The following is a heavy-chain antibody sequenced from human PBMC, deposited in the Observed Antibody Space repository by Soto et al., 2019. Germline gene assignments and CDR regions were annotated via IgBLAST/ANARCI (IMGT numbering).Heavy chain of an antibody. D-gene: IGHD3-16*02. Sequence: GGSLRLSCAASGFTFSSYAMSWVRQAPGKGLEWVSAISGSGGSTYYADSVKGRFTISRDNSKNTLYLQMNSLRAEDTAVYYFAKGLYYDYVWGSYRQSGFGYWGQGTLVTVSS. J-gene: IGHJ4*02. CDR2: ISGSGGST. V-gene: IGHV3-23*01. CDR3: AKGLYYDYVWGSYRQSGFGY. CDR1: GFTFSSYA.